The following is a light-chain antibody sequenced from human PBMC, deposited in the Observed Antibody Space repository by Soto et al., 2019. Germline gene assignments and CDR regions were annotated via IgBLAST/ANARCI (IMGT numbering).Light chain of an antibody. CDR3: SSYTSSSTVI. J-gene: IGLJ2*01. Sequence: QSALTQPASVSGSPGQSITISCTGTSSDVGGYNYVSWHQQHPGKAPKLMIFDVSNRPSGVSNRFSGSKSGNTASLTISGLQAEDEADYYCSSYTSSSTVIFGGGTKLTVL. V-gene: IGLV2-14*01. CDR1: SSDVGGYNY. CDR2: DVS.